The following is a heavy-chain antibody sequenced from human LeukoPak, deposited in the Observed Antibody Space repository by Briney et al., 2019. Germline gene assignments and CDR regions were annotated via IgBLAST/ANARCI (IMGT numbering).Heavy chain of an antibody. Sequence: ASVKVSCKASGYTFTSYGISWVRQAPGQGLEWMGWISAYNGNTNYAQKFQGRVTITRNTSISTAYMELSSLRSEDTAVYYCARGQSSGSYQLDYWGQGTLVTVSS. CDR2: ISAYNGNT. D-gene: IGHD1-26*01. V-gene: IGHV1-18*01. CDR3: ARGQSSGSYQLDY. J-gene: IGHJ4*02. CDR1: GYTFTSYG.